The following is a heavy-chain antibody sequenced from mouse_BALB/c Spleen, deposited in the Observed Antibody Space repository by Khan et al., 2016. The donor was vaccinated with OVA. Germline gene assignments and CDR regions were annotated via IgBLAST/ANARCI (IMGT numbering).Heavy chain of an antibody. J-gene: IGHJ3*01. Sequence: QVQLQQSGAELARPGASVKMSCKASGYTFTSYTMHWVKQRPGQGLEWIGYINPSSGYTNYNQKFTDKATLTADKSSSTAYMQLSSLTSEDSAVYYCARSKDYGSSPAWFAYWGQGTLVTVSA. V-gene: IGHV1-4*01. CDR2: INPSSGYT. CDR1: GYTFTSYT. D-gene: IGHD1-1*01. CDR3: ARSKDYGSSPAWFAY.